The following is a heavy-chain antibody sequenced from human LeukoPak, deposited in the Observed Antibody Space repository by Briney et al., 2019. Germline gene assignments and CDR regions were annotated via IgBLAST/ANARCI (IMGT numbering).Heavy chain of an antibody. CDR1: GGTFSSYA. Sequence: ASVKVSCKASGGTFSSYAISWVRQAPGQGLEWMGGIIPIFGTANYAQKFQGRVTITADESTSTAYMELSSLRSEDTAVYYCARDKLELLTNWFDPWGQGTLVTVSS. CDR3: ARDKLELLTNWFDP. D-gene: IGHD1-7*01. V-gene: IGHV1-69*13. J-gene: IGHJ5*02. CDR2: IIPIFGTA.